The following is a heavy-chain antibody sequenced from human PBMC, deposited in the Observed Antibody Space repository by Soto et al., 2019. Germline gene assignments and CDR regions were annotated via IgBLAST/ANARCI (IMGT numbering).Heavy chain of an antibody. CDR1: SGSISSGGYY. D-gene: IGHD2-8*01. V-gene: IGHV4-31*03. CDR2: IYYSGST. J-gene: IGHJ6*02. CDR3: ASSPFLVYAMKSTRYYGMDV. Sequence: SETLSLTCTVSSGSISSGGYYWSWIRQHPGKGLEWIGYIYYSGSTYYNPSLKSRVTISVDTSKNQFSLKLSSVTAADTAVYYCASSPFLVYAMKSTRYYGMDVWGQGTTVTVSS.